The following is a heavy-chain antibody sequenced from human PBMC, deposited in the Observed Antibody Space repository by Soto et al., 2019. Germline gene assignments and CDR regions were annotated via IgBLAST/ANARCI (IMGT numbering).Heavy chain of an antibody. CDR2: ISGSGGST. Sequence: PGGSLRLSCAASGFTFSSYAMSWVRQAPGKGLEWVSAISGSGGSTYYADSVKGRFTISRDNSKNTLYLQMNSLRAEDTAVYYCAREPTIFGVVTLDYWGQGTLVTVSS. CDR3: AREPTIFGVVTLDY. D-gene: IGHD3-3*01. CDR1: GFTFSSYA. V-gene: IGHV3-23*01. J-gene: IGHJ4*02.